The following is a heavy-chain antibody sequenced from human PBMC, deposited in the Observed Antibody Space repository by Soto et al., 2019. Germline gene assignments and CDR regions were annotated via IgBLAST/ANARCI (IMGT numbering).Heavy chain of an antibody. J-gene: IGHJ6*02. CDR1: GGTFSSYA. CDR2: IIPIFGTA. V-gene: IGHV1-69*05. CDR3: ARDRFIRNPKSWFGELSRGYGMDV. D-gene: IGHD3-10*01. Sequence: GASVKVSCKASGGTFSSYAISWVRQAPGQGLEWMGGIIPIFGTANYADSVKGRFTISRDNAKNSLYLQMNSLRAEDTAVYYCARDRFIRNPKSWFGELSRGYGMDVWGQGTTVTVS.